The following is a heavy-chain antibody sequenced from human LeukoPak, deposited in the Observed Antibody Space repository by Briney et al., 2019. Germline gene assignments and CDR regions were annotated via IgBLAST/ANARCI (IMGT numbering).Heavy chain of an antibody. J-gene: IGHJ4*02. D-gene: IGHD3-10*01. CDR3: VTVQFARTMSFDY. Sequence: KTGGSLRLPCAASGFTFSSYAMSWVRQAPGKGLEWVGRIRSAFDGGTTDYAAPVKGRFTISRDDSKNTLYLQMNSLKSEDTAVYYCVTVQFARTMSFDYWGQGTLVTVSS. CDR2: IRSAFDGGTT. V-gene: IGHV3-15*01. CDR1: GFTFSSYA.